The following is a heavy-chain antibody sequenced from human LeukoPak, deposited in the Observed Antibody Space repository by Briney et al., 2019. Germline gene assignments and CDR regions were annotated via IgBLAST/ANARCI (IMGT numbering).Heavy chain of an antibody. Sequence: AGGSLRLSCAASGFTFSSYAMSWVRQAPGKGLEWVSAISGSGGSTYYADSVKGRFTISRDNAKNSLYLQMNSLRAEDTAVYYCARVNEYTYYDILTGRSPYYYYYYMDVWGKGTTVTISS. D-gene: IGHD3-9*01. J-gene: IGHJ6*03. V-gene: IGHV3-23*01. CDR1: GFTFSSYA. CDR3: ARVNEYTYYDILTGRSPYYYYYYMDV. CDR2: ISGSGGST.